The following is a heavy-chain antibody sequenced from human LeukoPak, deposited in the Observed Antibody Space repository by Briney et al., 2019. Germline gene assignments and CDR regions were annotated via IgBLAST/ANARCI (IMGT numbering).Heavy chain of an antibody. J-gene: IGHJ4*02. CDR2: ISGSGGST. CDR3: ATPLVAAYRTSNDY. D-gene: IGHD2-15*01. CDR1: GFTFSSYA. Sequence: GGSLRLSCAASGFTFSSYAMSWVRQAPGKGREWVSAISGSGGSTYYADSVKGRFTISRDNSKNTLYLQMTSLRAEDTAVYYCATPLVAAYRTSNDYWGQGTLVTVSS. V-gene: IGHV3-23*01.